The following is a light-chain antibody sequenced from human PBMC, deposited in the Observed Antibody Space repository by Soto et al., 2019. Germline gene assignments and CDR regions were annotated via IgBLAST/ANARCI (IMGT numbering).Light chain of an antibody. Sequence: EIVLTKSPGTVSLSPGERATLSCRASQSVSSSYLARYQQKPGQAPRLLIYGASSRATGIPDRFSGTGSGTEFTLTISSLQPDDFATYYCQQYNSYWTFGQGSKV. V-gene: IGKV3-20*01. CDR3: QQYNSYWT. CDR1: QSVSSSY. CDR2: GAS. J-gene: IGKJ1*01.